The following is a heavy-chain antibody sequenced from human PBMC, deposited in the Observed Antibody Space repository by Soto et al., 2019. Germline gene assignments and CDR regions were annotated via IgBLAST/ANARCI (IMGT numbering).Heavy chain of an antibody. CDR1: GASVSSASYY. CDR3: ARVHVRIFGVVIASAYFDY. J-gene: IGHJ4*02. Sequence: QVQLRESGPGLVKPSETLSLTCTVSGASVSSASYYWSWIRQSPGKGLEWIANIYFSGSTNYNPSLRSRVTISADPSKNQFSLKLTSVTAEDTSVYYCARVHVRIFGVVIASAYFDYWGRGTLVTVSS. V-gene: IGHV4-61*01. CDR2: IYFSGST. D-gene: IGHD3-16*02.